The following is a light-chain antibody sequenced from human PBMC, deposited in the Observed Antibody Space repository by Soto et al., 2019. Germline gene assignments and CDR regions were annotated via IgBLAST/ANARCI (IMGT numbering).Light chain of an antibody. CDR1: SSDVGAYNY. CDR3: TSYTSSSTYV. Sequence: QAVVTQPASVSGSPGQSITISCTGTSSDVGAYNYVSWYQQHPGKAPKLMIYDVSDRPSGVSNRFSGSKSGNTASLTISGLQAEDDADYYCTSYTSSSTYVFGTGTKVTVL. V-gene: IGLV2-14*03. J-gene: IGLJ1*01. CDR2: DVS.